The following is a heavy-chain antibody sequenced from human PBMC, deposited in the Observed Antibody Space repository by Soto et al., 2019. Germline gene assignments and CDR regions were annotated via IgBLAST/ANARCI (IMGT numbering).Heavy chain of an antibody. V-gene: IGHV4-4*02. CDR2: IYHSGST. CDR1: GGSVSSNDW. D-gene: IGHD3-10*01. J-gene: IGHJ4*02. Sequence: QVQLQESGPGLVKPSGTLSLICAVSGGSVSSNDWWTWIRQPPGKGLEWIGEIYHSGSTNYNPSLKSRVTMSVDTSKNQFSLTLNSVTAADTAVFYCARSTIIGPARRLDYWGQGTLVTVS. CDR3: ARSTIIGPARRLDY.